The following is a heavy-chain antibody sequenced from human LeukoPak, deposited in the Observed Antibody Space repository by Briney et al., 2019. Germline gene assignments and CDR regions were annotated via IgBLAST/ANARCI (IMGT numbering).Heavy chain of an antibody. J-gene: IGHJ5*02. D-gene: IGHD3-16*01. CDR1: GGSSSGYS. CDR3: ARGRLLMWFDP. CDR2: INHSGST. Sequence: PSETLSLTCAVYGGSSSGYSWSWIRQPPGKGLEWIGEINHSGSTNYNPSLKSRVTISVDTSKKQFSLKLSSVTAADTAVYYCARGRLLMWFDPWGQGTLVTVSS. V-gene: IGHV4-34*01.